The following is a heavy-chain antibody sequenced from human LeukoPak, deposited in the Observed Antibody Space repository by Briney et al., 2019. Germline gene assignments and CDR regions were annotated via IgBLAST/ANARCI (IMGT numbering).Heavy chain of an antibody. CDR2: ISSSSNII. CDR1: GFTFNIYA. V-gene: IGHV3-21*04. D-gene: IGHD1-26*01. J-gene: IGHJ4*02. Sequence: GGSLRLSCAASGFTFNIYAMNWVRQAPGKGLEWISYISSSSNIIYYADSVKGRFTISRDDSRNTLYLQMNSPRGDDTAVYYCAKDVGKWESLHFFDYWGQGTLVTVSS. CDR3: AKDVGKWESLHFFDY.